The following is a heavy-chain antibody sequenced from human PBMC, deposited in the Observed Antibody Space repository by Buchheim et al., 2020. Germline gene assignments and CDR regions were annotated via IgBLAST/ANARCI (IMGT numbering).Heavy chain of an antibody. Sequence: QVQLVESGGGVVQPGRSLRLSCAAPGFTFSSYGMHWVRQAPGKGLEWVAVISYDGSNKYYADSVKGRFTISRDNSKNTLYLQMNSLRAEDTAVYYCAKDPYDYGDYWYYGMDVWGQGTT. CDR1: GFTFSSYG. D-gene: IGHD4-17*01. CDR2: ISYDGSNK. V-gene: IGHV3-30*18. J-gene: IGHJ6*02. CDR3: AKDPYDYGDYWYYGMDV.